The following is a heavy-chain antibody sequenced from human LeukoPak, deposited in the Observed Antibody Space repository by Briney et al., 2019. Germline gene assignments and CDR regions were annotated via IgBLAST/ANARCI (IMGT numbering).Heavy chain of an antibody. J-gene: IGHJ4*02. CDR1: GSSVSGYW. V-gene: IGHV3-7*01. CDR3: AREWQGGIAAAGTRIEGDY. CDR2: IKQDGSEK. Sequence: GGSLRLSCAVSGSSVSGYWMTWVRQAPGKGLEWVANIKQDGSEKNYVDSVKGRFTISRDNAENSSFLQMNSLRVEDTAVYYCAREWQGGIAAAGTRIEGDYWGQGTLVAVSS. D-gene: IGHD6-13*01.